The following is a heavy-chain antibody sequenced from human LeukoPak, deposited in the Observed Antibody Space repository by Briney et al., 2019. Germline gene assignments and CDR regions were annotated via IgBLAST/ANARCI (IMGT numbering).Heavy chain of an antibody. D-gene: IGHD2-8*02. CDR3: ARDGAFTGPHWWFDL. Sequence: PGGSLRLSYAASGFTFSSYAMSWVRQAPGEGLEWVSAISGSGGSTYYADSVKGRFTISRDNAKNSLYLQMNSLTAEDTAMYYCARDGAFTGPHWWFDLWGRGTLVTVSS. CDR2: ISGSGGST. V-gene: IGHV3-23*01. CDR1: GFTFSSYA. J-gene: IGHJ2*01.